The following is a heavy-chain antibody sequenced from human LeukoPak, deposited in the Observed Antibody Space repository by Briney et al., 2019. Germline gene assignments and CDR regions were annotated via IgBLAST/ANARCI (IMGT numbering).Heavy chain of an antibody. J-gene: IGHJ6*03. V-gene: IGHV4-34*01. CDR2: INHSGST. CDR3: ARLRGSGRYYYYYYMDV. D-gene: IGHD3-10*01. Sequence: SETLSLTCAVYGGSFSGYYWSWIRQPPGKGLEWIGEINHSGSTNYNPSLRSRVTISVDTSKNQFSLKLSSVTAADTAVYYCARLRGSGRYYYYYYMDVWGKGTTVTISS. CDR1: GGSFSGYY.